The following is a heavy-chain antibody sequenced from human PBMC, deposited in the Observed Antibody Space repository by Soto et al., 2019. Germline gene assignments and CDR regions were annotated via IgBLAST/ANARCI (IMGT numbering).Heavy chain of an antibody. CDR3: ARDPRRGYSGYDYYLRSVGPGPYYYYGMDV. Sequence: QVQLVQSGAEVKKPGSSVKVSCKASGGTISSYAISWVRQAPGQGLEWMGGIIPIFGTANYAQKFQGRVTITADESTSTAYMELSSLSSEDTAVYYCARDPRRGYSGYDYYLRSVGPGPYYYYGMDVWGQGTTVTVSS. D-gene: IGHD5-12*01. V-gene: IGHV1-69*01. CDR1: GGTISSYA. J-gene: IGHJ6*02. CDR2: IIPIFGTA.